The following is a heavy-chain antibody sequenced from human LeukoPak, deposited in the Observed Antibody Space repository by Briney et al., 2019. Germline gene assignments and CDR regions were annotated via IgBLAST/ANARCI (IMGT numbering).Heavy chain of an antibody. J-gene: IGHJ4*02. D-gene: IGHD6-13*01. CDR2: ISGNDDST. CDR1: GFIFNNYA. Sequence: GGSLRLSCAASGFIFNNYAMSWVRQAPGTGLEWVSGISGNDDSTYYADSVKGRFTISRDNSKNTLYLQMNSLRAEDTAVYYCAKDYRKSLSIAPAGADYWGQGTLVTVSS. V-gene: IGHV3-23*01. CDR3: AKDYRKSLSIAPAGADY.